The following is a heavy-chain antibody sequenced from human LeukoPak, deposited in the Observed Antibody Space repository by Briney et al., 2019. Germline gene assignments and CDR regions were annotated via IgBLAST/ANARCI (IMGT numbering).Heavy chain of an antibody. V-gene: IGHV3-11*01. Sequence: GGSLRLSCAASGFTFSDYYMSWIRQAPGKGLEWVSYISGSGSTIYYADPVKGRFTISRDNAKNSLYLQMNSLRAEDTAVYYCASDPARDYYDTSGYFRWVDYWGQGTLVTVSS. CDR2: ISGSGSTI. CDR1: GFTFSDYY. CDR3: ASDPARDYYDTSGYFRWVDY. D-gene: IGHD3-22*01. J-gene: IGHJ4*02.